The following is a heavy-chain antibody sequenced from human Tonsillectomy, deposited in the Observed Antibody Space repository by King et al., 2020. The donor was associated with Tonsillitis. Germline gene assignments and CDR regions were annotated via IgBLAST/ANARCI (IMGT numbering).Heavy chain of an antibody. CDR3: AKGGCSSNSGYYDCDY. V-gene: IGHV3-23*04. Sequence: VQLVESGGGLVQPGGSLRLSCAASGFTFSSYAMSWVRQAPGKGLEWVSAISGSGGSTYYADSVKGRFTISRDNSKNTLYLQINSLRAEDTAVYYCAKGGCSSNSGYYDCDYWGQGTLVTVSS. D-gene: IGHD2-2*01. CDR2: ISGSGGST. J-gene: IGHJ4*02. CDR1: GFTFSSYA.